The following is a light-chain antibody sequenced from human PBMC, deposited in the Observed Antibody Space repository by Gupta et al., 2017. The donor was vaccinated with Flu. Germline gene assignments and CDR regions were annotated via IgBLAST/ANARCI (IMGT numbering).Light chain of an antibody. Sequence: GDRVTITCQASQGINNHLNWYQQRPGKAPKLLIYDASTLEAGVPSRFSGRGSGTEFTFTITSLQSEDIGTYYCQHYDSFSLTFGPGTKVEI. J-gene: IGKJ1*01. V-gene: IGKV1-33*01. CDR3: QHYDSFSLT. CDR2: DAS. CDR1: QGINNH.